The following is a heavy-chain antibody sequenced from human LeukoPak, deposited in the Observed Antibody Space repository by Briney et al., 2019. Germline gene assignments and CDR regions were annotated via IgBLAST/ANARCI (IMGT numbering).Heavy chain of an antibody. Sequence: SETLSLTCTVSGYSISSGYYWGWIRQPPGKGLEWIGSIYHSGSTYYNPSLKSRVTISVDTSKNQFSLKLSSVTAADTAVYYCARGRYSSSWYALVYYFDYWGQGTLVTVSS. CDR2: IYHSGST. D-gene: IGHD6-13*01. CDR1: GYSISSGYY. V-gene: IGHV4-38-2*02. J-gene: IGHJ4*02. CDR3: ARGRYSSSWYALVYYFDY.